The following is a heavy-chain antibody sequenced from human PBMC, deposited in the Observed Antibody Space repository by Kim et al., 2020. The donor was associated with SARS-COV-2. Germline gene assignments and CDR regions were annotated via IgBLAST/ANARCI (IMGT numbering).Heavy chain of an antibody. J-gene: IGHJ3*02. CDR2: IYSGGST. V-gene: IGHV3-66*01. D-gene: IGHD3-22*01. Sequence: GGSLRLSCAASGFTVSSNYMSWVRQAPGKGLEWVSVIYSGGSTYYADSVKGRFTISRDNSKNTLYLQMNSLRAEDTAVYYCARDLFGYYDSSAPGWAFDIWGQGTMVTVSS. CDR3: ARDLFGYYDSSAPGWAFDI. CDR1: GFTVSSNY.